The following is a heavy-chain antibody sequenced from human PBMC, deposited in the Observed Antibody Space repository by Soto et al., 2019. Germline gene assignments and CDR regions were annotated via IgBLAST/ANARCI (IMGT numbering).Heavy chain of an antibody. Sequence: GGSLRLSCAASGFTFSIYAMNWVRQAPGKGLEWVSVISGSGDTTYYADSVKGRFTISRDNSKNTLYLQMNSLRAEDTAVYYCAKAKEGTITGMDVWGQGTTVTVSS. CDR1: GFTFSIYA. CDR3: AKAKEGTITGMDV. V-gene: IGHV3-23*01. CDR2: ISGSGDTT. J-gene: IGHJ6*02. D-gene: IGHD5-12*01.